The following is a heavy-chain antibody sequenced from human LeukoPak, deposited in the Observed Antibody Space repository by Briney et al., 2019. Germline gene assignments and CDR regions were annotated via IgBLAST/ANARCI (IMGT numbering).Heavy chain of an antibody. V-gene: IGHV3-30*04. Sequence: GGSLRLSCAASGFTFSSYAMHWVRQAPGKGLEWVAVISYDGRNKYYADSVKGRFTISRDNSKNTLYLQMNSLRAEDTAVYYCARVRGYYYDSSGYNFDYWGQGTLVTVSS. J-gene: IGHJ4*02. CDR1: GFTFSSYA. D-gene: IGHD3-22*01. CDR3: ARVRGYYYDSSGYNFDY. CDR2: ISYDGRNK.